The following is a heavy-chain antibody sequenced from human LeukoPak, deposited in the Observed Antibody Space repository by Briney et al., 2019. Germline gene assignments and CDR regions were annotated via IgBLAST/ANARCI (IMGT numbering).Heavy chain of an antibody. CDR1: GFTFSSYS. J-gene: IGHJ6*02. V-gene: IGHV3-21*04. D-gene: IGHD1/OR15-1a*01. CDR2: ISSSSSYI. CDR3: AKFLEQAAQIAYYYYGMDV. Sequence: GGSRRLSCAASGFTFSSYSMNWVRQAPGKGLEWVSSISSSSSYIYYADSVKGRFTISRDNSKSTLDLQMNSLRAEDTAVYYCAKFLEQAAQIAYYYYGMDVWGQGTTVTVSS.